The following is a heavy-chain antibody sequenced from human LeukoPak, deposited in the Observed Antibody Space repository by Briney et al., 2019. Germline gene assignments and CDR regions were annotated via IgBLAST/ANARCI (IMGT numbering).Heavy chain of an antibody. V-gene: IGHV1-24*01. D-gene: IGHD6-6*01. CDR3: VRGRTESMGRAGRY. Sequence: SVTVSCKLSGSTLTEFSMHWVRQAHGKGLEWLGGLDGGEGETILSQKFEDRVALTGDTSTSTAYMDMNRLRSEDTAVYFCVRGRTESMGRAGRYWGRGTVVSVSS. J-gene: IGHJ4*02. CDR2: LDGGEGET. CDR1: GSTLTEFS.